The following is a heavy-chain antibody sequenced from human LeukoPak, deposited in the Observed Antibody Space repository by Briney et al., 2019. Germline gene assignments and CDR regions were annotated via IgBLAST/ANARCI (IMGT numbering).Heavy chain of an antibody. Sequence: PGGSLRLSCAASGFTFSNYWMSWGRQASGKGLQWVAYIKTDGSDQYYPDSVKGRFTISRDNAKHSLYLQINNLRVEDTAVYYCARDWPGVSGAGGLSWGQGTLVTVSS. CDR3: ARDWPGVSGAGGLS. V-gene: IGHV3-7*01. CDR2: IKTDGSDQ. J-gene: IGHJ5*02. D-gene: IGHD2-8*02. CDR1: GFTFSNYW.